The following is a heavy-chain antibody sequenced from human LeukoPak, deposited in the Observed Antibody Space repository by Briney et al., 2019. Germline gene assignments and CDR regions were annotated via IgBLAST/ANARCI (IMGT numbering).Heavy chain of an antibody. Sequence: GEPLQISCKGSGYSFTNYWIGWVRQVPGKGLGRMGFICPADSDPRYSPSFKGQVAISDDKSIRTACLQWGSVKASDTAMYYCARRLETSEWFDPWGQGTLVTVSS. CDR3: ARRLETSEWFDP. CDR1: GYSFTNYW. V-gene: IGHV5-51*01. D-gene: IGHD5/OR15-5a*01. J-gene: IGHJ5*02. CDR2: ICPADSDP.